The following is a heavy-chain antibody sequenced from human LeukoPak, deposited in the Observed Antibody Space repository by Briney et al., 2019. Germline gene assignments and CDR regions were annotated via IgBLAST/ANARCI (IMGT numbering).Heavy chain of an antibody. CDR1: GFTFSNYW. CDR2: IKSDGSST. V-gene: IGHV3-74*01. D-gene: IGHD6-13*01. CDR3: ARGGETSNWYPGYFDY. J-gene: IGHJ4*02. Sequence: PGGSLRLSCAASGFTFSNYWMHWDRQAPGKGPVWVSRIKSDGSSTRFADSVQGRFTISRDNGKNTLYLQMNSLRAEDTAVYYCARGGETSNWYPGYFDYWGQGALVTVSS.